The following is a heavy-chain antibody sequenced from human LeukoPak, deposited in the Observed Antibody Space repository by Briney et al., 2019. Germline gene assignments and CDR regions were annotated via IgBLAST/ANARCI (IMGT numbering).Heavy chain of an antibody. CDR2: ISSSSSYI. V-gene: IGHV3-21*01. CDR1: GFTFSSYS. CDR3: ARNSYGDYGPFDY. D-gene: IGHD4-17*01. J-gene: IGHJ4*02. Sequence: PGGSLRLSCAASGFTFSSYSMNWVRQAPGKGLKWVSSISSSSSYIYYADSVKGRFTISRDNAKNSLYLQMNSLRAEDTAVYYCARNSYGDYGPFDYWGQGTLVTVSS.